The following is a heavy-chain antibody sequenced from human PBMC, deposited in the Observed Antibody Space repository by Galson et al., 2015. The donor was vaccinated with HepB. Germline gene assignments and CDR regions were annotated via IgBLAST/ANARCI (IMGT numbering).Heavy chain of an antibody. Sequence: SLRLSCAASGFTFSSYAMSWVRQAPGKGLEWVSAISGSGGSTYYADSVKGRSTISRDNSKNTLYLQMNSLRAEDTAVYYCAKRPGQYQYYFDYWGQGTLVTVSS. CDR1: GFTFSSYA. CDR3: AKRPGQYQYYFDY. CDR2: ISGSGGST. D-gene: IGHD4-11*01. J-gene: IGHJ4*02. V-gene: IGHV3-23*01.